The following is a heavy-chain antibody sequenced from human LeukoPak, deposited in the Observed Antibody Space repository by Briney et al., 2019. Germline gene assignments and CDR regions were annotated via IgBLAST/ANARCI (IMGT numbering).Heavy chain of an antibody. Sequence: ASVKVSCKASGYTFTGYYMHWVRQAPGQGLEWMGWINPNSGGTKYAQRFQGRVTTTRDTSISTAYMELSRLRSADTAVYYCAREVRRYCSGGNCYSPLEYAFDIWGQGTMVTVSS. V-gene: IGHV1-2*02. J-gene: IGHJ3*02. CDR3: AREVRRYCSGGNCYSPLEYAFDI. D-gene: IGHD2-15*01. CDR2: INPNSGGT. CDR1: GYTFTGYY.